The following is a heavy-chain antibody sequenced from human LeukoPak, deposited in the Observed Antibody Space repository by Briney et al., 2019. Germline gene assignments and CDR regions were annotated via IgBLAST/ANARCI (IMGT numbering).Heavy chain of an antibody. CDR1: GGSISSYY. Sequence: SETLSLTCTVSGGSISSYYWSWIRQPPGEGLEWIGYIYYSGSTNYNPSLRSRVSIPVDTSKNQFSLRLNSVTAADTAVYYCARDGAAAGQLDYWGQGTLVTVSS. D-gene: IGHD6-13*01. CDR3: ARDGAAAGQLDY. J-gene: IGHJ4*02. V-gene: IGHV4-59*01. CDR2: IYYSGST.